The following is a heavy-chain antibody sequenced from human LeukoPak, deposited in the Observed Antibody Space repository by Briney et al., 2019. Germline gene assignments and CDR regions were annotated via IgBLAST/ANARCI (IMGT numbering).Heavy chain of an antibody. CDR1: GLSFSSYA. Sequence: PGTSLRLSCEVSGLSFSSYAMNWVRQAPGKGLEWVSYIAGSDTRTYYADSVKGRFTISRDNTKNSLYLQMNSLRAEDSGLYYCTTLGYHLDSWGQGTLVTVSS. J-gene: IGHJ4*02. D-gene: IGHD3-22*01. V-gene: IGHV3-48*03. CDR2: IAGSDTRT. CDR3: TTLGYHLDS.